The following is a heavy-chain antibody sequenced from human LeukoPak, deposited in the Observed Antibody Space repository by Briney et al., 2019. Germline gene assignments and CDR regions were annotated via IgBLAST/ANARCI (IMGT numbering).Heavy chain of an antibody. J-gene: IGHJ4*02. Sequence: GGSLRLSCAASGFTFDDYAMHWVRQAPGKGLEWVLGISWNSGSIGYADSVKGRFTISRDNAKNSLYLQMNSLRAEDTALYYCAKDTGLVPAAYYFDYWGQGTLVTVSS. V-gene: IGHV3-9*01. CDR2: ISWNSGSI. CDR1: GFTFDDYA. D-gene: IGHD2-2*01. CDR3: AKDTGLVPAAYYFDY.